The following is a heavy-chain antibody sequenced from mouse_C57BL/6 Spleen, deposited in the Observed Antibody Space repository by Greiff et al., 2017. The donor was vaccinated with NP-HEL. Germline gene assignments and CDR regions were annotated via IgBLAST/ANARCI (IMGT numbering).Heavy chain of an antibody. J-gene: IGHJ1*03. V-gene: IGHV1-81*01. CDR1: GYTFTSYG. CDR3: ARWTTVVRYFDV. CDR2: IYPRSGNT. Sequence: QVQLQQSGAELARPGASVKLSCKASGYTFTSYGISWVKQRTGQGLEWIGEIYPRSGNTYYNEKFKGKATLTADKSSSTAYMELRSLTSEDSAVYFCARWTTVVRYFDVWGTGTTVTVSS. D-gene: IGHD1-1*01.